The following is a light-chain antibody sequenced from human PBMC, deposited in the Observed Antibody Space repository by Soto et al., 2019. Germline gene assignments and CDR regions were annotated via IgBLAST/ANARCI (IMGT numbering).Light chain of an antibody. CDR1: QSVLYSSNNKNY. Sequence: DIVMTQSPDSLAVSLGERATINCKSSQSVLYSSNNKNYLAWYQQKPGQPPKLLIYWASTRESGVPDRFSGSESGTDFTLTISSLQAEDVAVYYCQQYYNVPFTFGPGTKVDIK. CDR3: QQYYNVPFT. CDR2: WAS. J-gene: IGKJ3*01. V-gene: IGKV4-1*01.